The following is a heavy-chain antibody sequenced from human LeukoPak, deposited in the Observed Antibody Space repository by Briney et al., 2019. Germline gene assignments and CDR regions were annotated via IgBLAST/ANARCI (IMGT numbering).Heavy chain of an antibody. V-gene: IGHV1-18*01. CDR1: GYTFTSYG. D-gene: IGHD3-10*01. CDR3: ARMEQTVRGVIIPYYFDY. Sequence: ASVKVSCKASGYTFTSYGISWVRQAPGQGLEWMGWISAYNGNTNYAQKLQGRVTMTTDTSMSTAYMELRSLRSDDTAVFYCARMEQTVRGVIIPYYFDYWGQGTLVTVSS. CDR2: ISAYNGNT. J-gene: IGHJ4*02.